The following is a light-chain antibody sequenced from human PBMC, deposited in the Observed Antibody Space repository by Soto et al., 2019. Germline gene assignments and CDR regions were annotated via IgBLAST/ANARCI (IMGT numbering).Light chain of an antibody. CDR3: AAWDDSLNGVV. V-gene: IGLV1-44*01. CDR2: SNS. CDR1: YSNIGSNT. J-gene: IGLJ2*01. Sequence: QSVLTHPPSASGTPGQRVTISCSGSYSNIGSNTVNWYQQLPGTAPKLLIYSNSQRPSGVPDRFSGSKSGTSASLAISGLQCEDEADYYCAAWDDSLNGVVFGGGTKVTVL.